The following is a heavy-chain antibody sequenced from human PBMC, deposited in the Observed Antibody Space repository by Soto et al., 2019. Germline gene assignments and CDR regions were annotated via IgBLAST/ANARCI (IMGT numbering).Heavy chain of an antibody. D-gene: IGHD3-10*01. CDR3: ARGGPTLPPHFDY. CDR2: IYYSGST. V-gene: IGHV4-31*03. CDR1: GGSISSGCYY. Sequence: SETLSLTCTVSGGSISSGCYYWSWIRQHPGKGLEWIGYIYYSGSTYYNPSLKSRVTISVDTSKNQFSLKLSSVTAADTAVYYCARGGPTLPPHFDYWGQGTLVTVSS. J-gene: IGHJ4*02.